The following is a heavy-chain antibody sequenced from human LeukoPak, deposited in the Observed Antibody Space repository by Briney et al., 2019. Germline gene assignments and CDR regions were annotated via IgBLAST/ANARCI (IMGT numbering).Heavy chain of an antibody. Sequence: GGSLRLSCAASGFTFSSFSMNWVRQAPGKGLEWVSSISSSSSYMYYADSVKGRFTISRDNAKNSLYLQMNSLRAEDTAVYYCARGIAAARYYMDVWGKGTTVTISS. CDR2: ISSSSSYM. CDR1: GFTFSSFS. D-gene: IGHD6-13*01. CDR3: ARGIAAARYYMDV. V-gene: IGHV3-21*01. J-gene: IGHJ6*03.